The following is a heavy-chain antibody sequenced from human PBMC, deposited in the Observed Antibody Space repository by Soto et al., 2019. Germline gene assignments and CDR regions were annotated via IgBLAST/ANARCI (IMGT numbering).Heavy chain of an antibody. V-gene: IGHV1-18*01. J-gene: IGHJ6*02. D-gene: IGHD3-3*01. Sequence: GASVKVSCKASGYTFTSYGISWVRQAPGQGLEWMGWISAYNGNTNYAQKLQGRVTMTTDTSTSTAYMELRSLRSDDTAVYYCARAASYYDFWSGYYIEYYYYGMDVWGQGTTVTVSS. CDR3: ARAASYYDFWSGYYIEYYYYGMDV. CDR1: GYTFTSYG. CDR2: ISAYNGNT.